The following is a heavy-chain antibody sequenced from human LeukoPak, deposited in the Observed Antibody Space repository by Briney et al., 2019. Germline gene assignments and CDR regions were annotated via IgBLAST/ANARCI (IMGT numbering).Heavy chain of an antibody. D-gene: IGHD3-10*01. V-gene: IGHV4-34*01. J-gene: IGHJ5*02. CDR2: INHSGST. Sequence: SETLSLTCAVYGGSFSGYYWSWIRQPPGKGLEWIGEINHSGSTNYNPSLKSRVTISVDTSKNQFSLKLSSVTAADTAVYYCARVTMVRGVTRGWFDPWGQGTLVTVSS. CDR1: GGSFSGYY. CDR3: ARVTMVRGVTRGWFDP.